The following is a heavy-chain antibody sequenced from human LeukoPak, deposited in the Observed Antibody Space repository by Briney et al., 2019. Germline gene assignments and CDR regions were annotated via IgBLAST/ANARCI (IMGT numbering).Heavy chain of an antibody. CDR3: ARNTRSTEYYYGSGSYYSYYFDY. V-gene: IGHV3-20*04. CDR2: INWNGGST. CDR1: RLTFDDYG. J-gene: IGHJ4*02. D-gene: IGHD3-10*01. Sequence: AGGSXXLSCAASRLTFDDYGMSWVRQARGKGVEWVSGINWNGGSTVYVESVKGRFTVSRDKDKKYLYMQMNSQRAEDTALYYRARNTRSTEYYYGSGSYYSYYFDYWGQGTLVTVSS.